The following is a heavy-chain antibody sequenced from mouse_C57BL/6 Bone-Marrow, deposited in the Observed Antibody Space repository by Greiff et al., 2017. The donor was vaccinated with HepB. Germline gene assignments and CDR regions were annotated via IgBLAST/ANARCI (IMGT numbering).Heavy chain of an antibody. CDR2: INYDGSST. CDR3: AREGDGSSPYAMDY. Sequence: EVKLMESEGGLVQPGSSMKLSCTASGFTFSDYYMAWVRQVPEKGLEWVANINYDGSSTYYLDSLKSRFIISRDNAKNILYLQMSSLKSEDTATYYCAREGDGSSPYAMDYWGQGTSVTVSS. J-gene: IGHJ4*01. D-gene: IGHD1-1*01. CDR1: GFTFSDYY. V-gene: IGHV5-16*01.